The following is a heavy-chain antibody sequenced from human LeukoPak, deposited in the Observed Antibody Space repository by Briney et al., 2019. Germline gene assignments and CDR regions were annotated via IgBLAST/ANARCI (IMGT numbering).Heavy chain of an antibody. J-gene: IGHJ4*02. CDR3: AMGVGAPEDLAVAADFDY. CDR1: GYIFTSYF. CDR2: INPRGGGT. V-gene: IGHV1-46*01. D-gene: IGHD6-19*01. Sequence: ASVKVSCKASGYIFTSYFMHWVRQAPGQGLEWMGVINPRGGGTRYAQKFQGRVTMTRDMSTSTVYMELSSLRSEDTAVYYCAMGVGAPEDLAVAADFDYWGQGTLVTVSS.